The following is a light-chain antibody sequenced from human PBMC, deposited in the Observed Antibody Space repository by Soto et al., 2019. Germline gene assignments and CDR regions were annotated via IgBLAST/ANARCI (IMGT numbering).Light chain of an antibody. CDR1: QSVSSY. CDR3: QQYNNWPRT. CDR2: GAT. V-gene: IGKV3-15*01. J-gene: IGKJ1*01. Sequence: EIVLTQSPATLSLSPWERATLSCRASQSVSSYLAWYQQKPGQAPRLLIHGATTRATGIPARFSGSGSGTEFTLTISSLQSEDFAVYYCQQYNNWPRTFGQGTKVDIK.